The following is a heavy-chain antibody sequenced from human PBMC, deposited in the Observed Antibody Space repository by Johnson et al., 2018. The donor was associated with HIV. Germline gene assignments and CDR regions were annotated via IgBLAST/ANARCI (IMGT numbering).Heavy chain of an antibody. CDR1: GFSFSTYD. D-gene: IGHD6-19*01. CDR2: IRYDGNNK. Sequence: QEQLVESGGGVVQPGGSLRLSCAASGFSFSTYDVHWVRQAPGKGLEWVAFIRYDGNNKFYADSVKGRFTISRDNAKNTLYLQMNSLRSEDTAIYYCARTRSGWAHDAFDIWGQGTMVTVSS. J-gene: IGHJ3*02. CDR3: ARTRSGWAHDAFDI. V-gene: IGHV3-30*02.